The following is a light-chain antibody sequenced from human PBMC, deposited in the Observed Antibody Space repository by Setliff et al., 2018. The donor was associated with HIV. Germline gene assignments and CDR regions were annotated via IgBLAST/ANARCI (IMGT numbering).Light chain of an antibody. Sequence: QSALTQPASVSGSPGQSITISCTGTSSDVGGHNYVSWYQQLPGKAPKLIMYDVNHRPSGVSTRFSGSKSGDTASLTISGLQAEDEARYYCTSYTINTLYVFGTGTKVTVL. CDR2: DVN. CDR3: TSYTINTLYV. J-gene: IGLJ1*01. V-gene: IGLV2-14*03. CDR1: SSDVGGHNY.